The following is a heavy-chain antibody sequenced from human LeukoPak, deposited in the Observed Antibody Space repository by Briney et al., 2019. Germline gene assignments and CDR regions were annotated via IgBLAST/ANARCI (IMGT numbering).Heavy chain of an antibody. CDR3: AKDINYGDHGGLDY. CDR2: ISWNSGSI. CDR1: GFTFDDYA. V-gene: IGHV3-9*01. D-gene: IGHD4-17*01. Sequence: PGRSLRLSCAASGFTFDDYAMHWARQAPGKGLEWVSGISWNSGSIGYADSVKGRFTISRDNAKNSLYLQMNSLRAEDTALYYCAKDINYGDHGGLDYWGQGTLVTVSS. J-gene: IGHJ4*02.